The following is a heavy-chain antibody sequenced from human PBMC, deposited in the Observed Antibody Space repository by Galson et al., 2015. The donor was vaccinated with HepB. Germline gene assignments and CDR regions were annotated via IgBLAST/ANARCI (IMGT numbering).Heavy chain of an antibody. J-gene: IGHJ4*02. V-gene: IGHV3-21*01. CDR2: ISSDSSYI. CDR1: GFTFNTYS. Sequence: SLRLSCAASGFTFNTYSMNWVRQAPGKGLEWVPSISSDSSYIYYADSVKGRFTISRDNARSSLYLQMNSLRAEDTAVYYCARDWQWLVPSFDFWGQGTLVTVSS. CDR3: ARDWQWLVPSFDF. D-gene: IGHD6-19*01.